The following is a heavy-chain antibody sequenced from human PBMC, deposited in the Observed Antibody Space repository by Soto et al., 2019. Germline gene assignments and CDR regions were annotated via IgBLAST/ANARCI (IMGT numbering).Heavy chain of an antibody. V-gene: IGHV1-18*01. J-gene: IGHJ4*02. CDR3: ARVEAPFGESLH. Sequence: GASVKVSFKTSGYTFNSYTIAWVRQAPGQGLEWLGWISPDDRNTEYEQKFQGRVTMTADTLTNNAYLELRSLKSDDTAIYYWARVEAPFGESLHWGQGTPVTVSS. CDR1: GYTFNSYT. CDR2: ISPDDRNT. D-gene: IGHD3-10*01.